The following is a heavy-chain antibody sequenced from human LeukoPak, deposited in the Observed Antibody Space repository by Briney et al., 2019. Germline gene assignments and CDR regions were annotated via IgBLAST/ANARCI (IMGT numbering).Heavy chain of an antibody. Sequence: PGGSLRLSCAASGFTFSVYSMHWVCQAPGKGLEWVAVISHDGNNKYYADSVKGRFTISRDNSKNTLDLQMNSLRAEDTALYYCARIGLGYSYGQGMDVWGQGTTVTVSS. CDR1: GFTFSVYS. CDR3: ARIGLGYSYGQGMDV. J-gene: IGHJ6*02. V-gene: IGHV3-30-3*01. D-gene: IGHD5-18*01. CDR2: ISHDGNNK.